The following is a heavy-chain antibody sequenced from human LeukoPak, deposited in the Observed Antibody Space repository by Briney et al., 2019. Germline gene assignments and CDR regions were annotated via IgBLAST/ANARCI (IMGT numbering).Heavy chain of an antibody. CDR3: AKGPMVRGVIIFIGYFDY. J-gene: IGHJ4*02. V-gene: IGHV3-23*01. D-gene: IGHD3-10*01. CDR2: ISGSGGST. Sequence: GGSLRLSCAASGFTFSSYAMSWVRQAPGKGLEWVSAISGSGGSTYYADSVKGRFTISRDNSKNTLYLQMYSLRAEDTAVYYCAKGPMVRGVIIFIGYFDYWGQGTLVTVSS. CDR1: GFTFSSYA.